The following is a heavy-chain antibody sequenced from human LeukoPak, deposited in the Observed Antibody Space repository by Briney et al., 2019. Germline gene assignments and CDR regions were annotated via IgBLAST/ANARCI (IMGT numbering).Heavy chain of an antibody. V-gene: IGHV3-21*01. CDR1: GFIFSSYS. CDR2: ISSSSSYI. Sequence: NPGGSLRLSCAASGFIFSSYSMNWDRQAPGKGLEWVSSISSSSSYIYYADSVKGRFTISRDNAKNSLYLQMNSLRAEDTAVYYCASGGNFGQQLATYWGQGALVTVSS. CDR3: ASGGNFGQQLATY. D-gene: IGHD6-13*01. J-gene: IGHJ4*02.